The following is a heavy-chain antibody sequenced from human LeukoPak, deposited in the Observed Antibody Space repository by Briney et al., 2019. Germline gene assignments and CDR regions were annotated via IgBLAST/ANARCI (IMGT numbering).Heavy chain of an antibody. CDR1: GYPFDNFG. CDR2: ISAYNGNT. CDR3: ARDLVVVAATGRDYYYGMDV. Sequence: ASVKVSCKASGYPFDNFGLTWVRQAPGQGLEWMGWISAYNGNTNYAQKLQGRVTMTTDTSMSTAYMELRSLRSDDTAVYYCARDLVVVAATGRDYYYGMDVWGQGTTVTVSS. D-gene: IGHD2-15*01. V-gene: IGHV1-18*01. J-gene: IGHJ6*02.